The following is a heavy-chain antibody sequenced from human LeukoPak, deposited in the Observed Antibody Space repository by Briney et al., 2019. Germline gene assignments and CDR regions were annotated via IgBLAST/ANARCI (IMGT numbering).Heavy chain of an antibody. CDR3: GRDTRHTSLTNFDS. D-gene: IGHD4-17*01. CDR1: GFTLSSYA. Sequence: GGSLRLSCATSGFTLSSYAMDWARQAPGGGLEWVSSISSGGNYTQYGDSVWGRFTISRDDAKNSLYQEMNSMRAEDTAVYYCGRDTRHTSLTNFDSWGRGPVVIVSS. V-gene: IGHV3-21*06. CDR2: ISSGGNYT. J-gene: IGHJ4*02.